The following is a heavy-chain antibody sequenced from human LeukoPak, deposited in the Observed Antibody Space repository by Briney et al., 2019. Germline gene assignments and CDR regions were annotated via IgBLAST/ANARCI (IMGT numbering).Heavy chain of an antibody. D-gene: IGHD6-19*01. CDR3: ARDQVAGTLDY. J-gene: IGHJ4*02. CDR1: GFTFSSYN. Sequence: GGSLRLSCAASGFTFSSYNMNWVRQAPGKGLEWVSYISSSSSTIYYADSVKGRFTISRDNAKNSLYLQMNSLRAEDTAVYSCARDQVAGTLDYWGQGTQVTVSS. CDR2: ISSSSSTI. V-gene: IGHV3-48*04.